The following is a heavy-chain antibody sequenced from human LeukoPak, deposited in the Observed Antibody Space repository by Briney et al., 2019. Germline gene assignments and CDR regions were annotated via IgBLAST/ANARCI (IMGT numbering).Heavy chain of an antibody. CDR1: GFTFSNYE. CDR3: ARERGGTGGSYDL. CDR2: ISSSSATI. J-gene: IGHJ5*02. D-gene: IGHD3-10*01. V-gene: IGHV3-48*03. Sequence: GGSLRLSCTVSGFTFSNYEMNWVRQAPGKGLEWVSYISSSSATIYYADSVEGRFTISRDNAKNSLSLQMNSLGAEGTAVYYCARERGGTGGSYDLWGQGTLVTVSS.